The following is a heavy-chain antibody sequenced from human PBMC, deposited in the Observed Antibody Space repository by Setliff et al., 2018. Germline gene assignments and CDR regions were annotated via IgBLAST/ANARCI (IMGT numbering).Heavy chain of an antibody. D-gene: IGHD2-15*01. CDR3: ASSSGGNYEAYFDY. V-gene: IGHV3-30*03. J-gene: IGHJ4*02. CDR1: GFDFKTHW. Sequence: GGSLRLSCAASGFDFKTHWMDWARQAPGKGLEWVAVISYDGTITHYVDSVKGRFSTSRDNSQNTLYLQMNSLSPEDTALYYCASSSGGNYEAYFDYWGQGTLVTVS. CDR2: ISYDGTIT.